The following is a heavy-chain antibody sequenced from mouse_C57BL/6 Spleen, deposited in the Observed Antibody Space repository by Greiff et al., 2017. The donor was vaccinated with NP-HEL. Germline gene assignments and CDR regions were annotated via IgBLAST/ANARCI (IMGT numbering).Heavy chain of an antibody. CDR2: IDPNSGGT. V-gene: IGHV1-72*01. Sequence: VKLQQPGAELVKPGASVKLSCKASGYTFTSYWMHWVKQRPGRGLEWIGRIDPNSGGTKYNEKFKSKATLTVDKPSSTAYMQLSSLTSEDSAVYYCAITTVVAEDWYFDVWGTGTTVTVSS. CDR3: AITTVVAEDWYFDV. J-gene: IGHJ1*03. D-gene: IGHD1-1*01. CDR1: GYTFTSYW.